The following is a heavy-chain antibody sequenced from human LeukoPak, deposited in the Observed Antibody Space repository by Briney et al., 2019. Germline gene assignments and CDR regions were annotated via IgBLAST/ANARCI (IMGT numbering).Heavy chain of an antibody. CDR3: ARGAGETTGYY. CDR1: GGSISSYY. V-gene: IGHV4-4*07. D-gene: IGHD4-17*01. Sequence: SETLSLTCTVSGGSISSYYWSWTRQPAGKGLEWIGRIYISGSTNYNPSLKSRVTMSLDTSKNQFSLRLSSVTAADTAVYYCARGAGETTGYYWGQGTLVTVSS. J-gene: IGHJ4*02. CDR2: IYISGST.